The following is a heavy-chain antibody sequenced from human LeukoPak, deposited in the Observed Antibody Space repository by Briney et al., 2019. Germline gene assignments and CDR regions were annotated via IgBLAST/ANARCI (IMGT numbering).Heavy chain of an antibody. V-gene: IGHV4-4*02. J-gene: IGHJ4*02. Sequence: SETLSLTCAVSGGSITSNNWWSWVRQSPGKGLEWIGEIHDGGSTTYHPSLKSRVTISVDKSKNQFSLTLTSVTAADTAVYFCARGAHYAWNSWGQGTLVTVSS. CDR3: ARGAHYAWNS. D-gene: IGHD3-16*01. CDR2: IHDGGST. CDR1: GGSITSNNW.